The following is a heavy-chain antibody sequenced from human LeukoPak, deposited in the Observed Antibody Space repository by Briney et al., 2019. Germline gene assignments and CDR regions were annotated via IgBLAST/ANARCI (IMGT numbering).Heavy chain of an antibody. CDR3: ARDLTRDGIAVAGTSPAFDI. CDR1: GFTFSSYA. J-gene: IGHJ3*02. V-gene: IGHV3-30-3*01. CDR2: ISYDGSNK. Sequence: GGSLRLSCAASGFTFSSYALHWVRQAPGKGLEWVAVISYDGSNKYYADSVKGRFTISRDNSKNTLYLQMNSLRAEDTAVYYCARDLTRDGIAVAGTSPAFDIWGQGTMVTVSS. D-gene: IGHD6-19*01.